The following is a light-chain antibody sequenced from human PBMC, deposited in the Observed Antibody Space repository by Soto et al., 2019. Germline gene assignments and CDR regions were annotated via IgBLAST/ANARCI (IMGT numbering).Light chain of an antibody. V-gene: IGLV2-14*01. CDR3: SSYASSYSQV. J-gene: IGLJ1*01. CDR1: SSDVGGYKY. Sequence: QSALTQPASVSGSPGQSITISYTGTSSDVGGYKYVSWYQQHPGKAPKLMIYEVSNRPSGVFNRFSGSKSGNTASLTISGLQAEDEADYYCSSYASSYSQVFGTGTKVTVL. CDR2: EVS.